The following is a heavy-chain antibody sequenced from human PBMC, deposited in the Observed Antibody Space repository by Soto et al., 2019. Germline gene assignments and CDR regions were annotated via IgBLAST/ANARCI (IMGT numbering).Heavy chain of an antibody. CDR2: IIPNFGTA. CDR1: GGTFSSYA. Sequence: ASVKVSCKASGGTFSSYAISGVGQAPGQRLEWMGGIIPNFGTANYAQKFQGRVTITADESTSTAYMELSSLRSEDTAVYHCARELGGYSYGYFDFWGQGTLVTVSS. V-gene: IGHV1-69*01. CDR3: ARELGGYSYGYFDF. J-gene: IGHJ4*02. D-gene: IGHD5-18*01.